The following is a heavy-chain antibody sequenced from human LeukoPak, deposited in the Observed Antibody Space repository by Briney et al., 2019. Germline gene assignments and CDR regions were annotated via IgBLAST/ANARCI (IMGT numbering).Heavy chain of an antibody. CDR1: GRSISGYY. V-gene: IGHV4-4*09. J-gene: IGHJ5*02. CDR2: TYPRGTN. D-gene: IGHD3-22*01. Sequence: SETLSLTCTVSGRSISGYYWSWIRPPPGKGLEWIRYTYPRGTNKYSPSLKSRVTISADTSKNRFSLTLTSVIAADTAVYYCARHLDDYDIPNWFDPWGQGALVTVSS. CDR3: ARHLDDYDIPNWFDP.